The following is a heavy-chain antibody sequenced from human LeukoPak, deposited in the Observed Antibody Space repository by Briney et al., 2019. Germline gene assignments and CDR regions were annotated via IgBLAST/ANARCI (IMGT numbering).Heavy chain of an antibody. D-gene: IGHD6-19*01. Sequence: PSETLSLTCTVSGGSISSSSFYWGWIRQPPGKGLEWIGSIYYSGSTYYNPSLKSRVTLSVDTSKNQFSLKVSSVTAADTAVYYCARNSGAFDYWGRGTLVTVSS. CDR1: GGSISSSSFY. CDR2: IYYSGST. CDR3: ARNSGAFDY. J-gene: IGHJ4*02. V-gene: IGHV4-39*07.